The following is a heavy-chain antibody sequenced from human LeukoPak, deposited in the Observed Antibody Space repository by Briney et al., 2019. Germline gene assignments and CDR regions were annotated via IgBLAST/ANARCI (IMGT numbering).Heavy chain of an antibody. CDR1: GYTFTAYY. D-gene: IGHD5-24*01. CDR3: ARDSGDGYNLFDY. Sequence: GASVKVSCKASGYTFTAYYMHWVRQAPGQGLEWMGWINPNSGGTNYAQKFQATVTMTTDTSITTAYMELSRLRSDDTAVYYCARDSGDGYNLFDYWGQGTLVTVSS. V-gene: IGHV1-2*02. CDR2: INPNSGGT. J-gene: IGHJ4*02.